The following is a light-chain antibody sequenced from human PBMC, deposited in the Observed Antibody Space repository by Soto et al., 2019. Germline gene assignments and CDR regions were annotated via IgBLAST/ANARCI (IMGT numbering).Light chain of an antibody. CDR1: SSDVGGYNY. CDR2: EVS. CDR3: RSYTSSSTYV. V-gene: IGLV2-14*01. Sequence: QSALTQPASVSGSPGQSITISCTGTSSDVGGYNYVSWYQQHPGKAPKLMIYEVSNRPSGVSNRFSGSKSGNTASLTISGLQAEDGADYYCRSYTSSSTYVFGTGTKVT. J-gene: IGLJ1*01.